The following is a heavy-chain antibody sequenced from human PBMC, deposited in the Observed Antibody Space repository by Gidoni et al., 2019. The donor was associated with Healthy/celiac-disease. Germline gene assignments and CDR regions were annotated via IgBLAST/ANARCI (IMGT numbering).Heavy chain of an antibody. V-gene: IGHV3-23*01. CDR3: AKVPGGSWVLEPIK. Sequence: EVQLLEFGGGLLQPGVSLRPSCAASGFTFSSYAMTWVRQAPGKGVEWVSAISGSGGSTYYADSVKGRFTISRDNSKNTLYLQMNSLRAEDTAVYYCAKVPGGSWVLEPIKWGQGTLVTVSS. CDR1: GFTFSSYA. D-gene: IGHD1-1*01. CDR2: ISGSGGST. J-gene: IGHJ4*02.